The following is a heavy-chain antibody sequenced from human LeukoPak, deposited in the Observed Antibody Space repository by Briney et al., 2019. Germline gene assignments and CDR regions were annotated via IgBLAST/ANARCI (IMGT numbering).Heavy chain of an antibody. J-gene: IGHJ4*02. V-gene: IGHV3-23*01. D-gene: IGHD6-19*01. CDR1: GFTFSTYG. CDR2: ISGSGGNT. Sequence: GGSLRLSCAASGFTFSTYGMSWVRQAPGKGLEWVSAISGSGGNTYYADSVKGRFTISRDNAKNSLYLQMNSLRVEDTAIYYCARETPDSSGWDWGQGTLVTVSS. CDR3: ARETPDSSGWD.